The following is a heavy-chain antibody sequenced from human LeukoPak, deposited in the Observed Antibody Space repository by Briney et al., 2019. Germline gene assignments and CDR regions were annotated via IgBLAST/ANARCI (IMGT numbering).Heavy chain of an antibody. CDR3: VSPRGFSYGYFDY. D-gene: IGHD5-18*01. J-gene: IGHJ4*02. V-gene: IGHV4-59*08. CDR1: GGSISSYY. Sequence: SETLSLTCTVSGGSISSYYWSWIRQPPGKGLEWIGYIYYSGSTNYNPSLKSRVTISADTSKNQFSLALGSVSATDTAVYYCVSPRGFSYGYFDYWGQGTLVTVSS. CDR2: IYYSGST.